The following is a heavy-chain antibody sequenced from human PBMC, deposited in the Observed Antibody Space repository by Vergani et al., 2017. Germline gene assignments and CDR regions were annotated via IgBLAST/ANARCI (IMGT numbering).Heavy chain of an antibody. D-gene: IGHD1-1*01. Sequence: QITLKESGRTLVKPTQTLTLTCSFSGFSLSSDGVGVAWIRQPPGKAPEWLAIVYWNGDKRYNPALKSRLTITKATSKNQVFLTLTNMDPVDTATYYCAHGRNWSYVFDFWGQGTLVPVSS. V-gene: IGHV2-5*01. CDR2: VYWNGDK. CDR3: AHGRNWSYVFDF. J-gene: IGHJ4*02. CDR1: GFSLSSDGVG.